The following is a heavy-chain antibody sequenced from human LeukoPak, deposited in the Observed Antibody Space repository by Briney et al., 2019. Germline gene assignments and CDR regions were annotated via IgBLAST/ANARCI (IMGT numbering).Heavy chain of an antibody. Sequence: PSQTLSLTCTVSGGSISSGSYYWGWNRQPAGKGLEWIGRIYTSGSTNYNPSLKSRVTISVDTSKNQFSLKLSSVTAADTAVYYCARGPPYSYLDYWGQGTLVTVSS. J-gene: IGHJ4*02. V-gene: IGHV4-61*02. CDR2: IYTSGST. CDR1: GGSISSGSYY. CDR3: ARGPPYSYLDY. D-gene: IGHD2-21*01.